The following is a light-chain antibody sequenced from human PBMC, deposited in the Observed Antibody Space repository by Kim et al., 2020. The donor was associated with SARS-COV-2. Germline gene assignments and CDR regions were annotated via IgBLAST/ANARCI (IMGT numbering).Light chain of an antibody. Sequence: DIQMTQSPSSLSVSVGDRVTITCRTSQSVSTSLNWYQQKLGKVPSLLIYSASTLRSGVPSRFSSSGSGTNFTLTINSLHPDDFATYYCQQTYTTPRFGQGTKLEI. CDR2: SAS. CDR3: QQTYTTPR. J-gene: IGKJ2*03. V-gene: IGKV1-39*01. CDR1: QSVSTS.